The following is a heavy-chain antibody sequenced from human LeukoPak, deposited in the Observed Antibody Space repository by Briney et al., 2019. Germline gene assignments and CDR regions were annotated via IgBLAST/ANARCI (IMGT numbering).Heavy chain of an antibody. Sequence: PSETLSLTCTVSGGSISSYYWSWIRQPPGKGLEWIGYIYYSGSTNYNPSLKSRVTISVDTSKNQFSLKLSSVTAADTAVYYCAGTPRSSVWGSYRFDPWGQGTLVTVSS. CDR1: GGSISSYY. J-gene: IGHJ5*02. V-gene: IGHV4-59*01. D-gene: IGHD3-16*01. CDR2: IYYSGST. CDR3: AGTPRSSVWGSYRFDP.